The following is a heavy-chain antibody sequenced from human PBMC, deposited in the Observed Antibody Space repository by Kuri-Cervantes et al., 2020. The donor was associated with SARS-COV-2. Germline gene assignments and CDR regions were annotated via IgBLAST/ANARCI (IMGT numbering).Heavy chain of an antibody. CDR3: ALRGGYYYDSSGPVDC. V-gene: IGHV5-10-1*01. CDR1: GYSFTSYW. J-gene: IGHJ4*02. Sequence: KVSCKGSGYSFTSYWISWVRQMPGNGLEWMGRIDPSDSYTNYSPSFQGHVTISADKSISTAYLQWSSPKASDTAMYYCALRGGYYYDSSGPVDCWGQGTLVTVSS. D-gene: IGHD3-22*01. CDR2: IDPSDSYT.